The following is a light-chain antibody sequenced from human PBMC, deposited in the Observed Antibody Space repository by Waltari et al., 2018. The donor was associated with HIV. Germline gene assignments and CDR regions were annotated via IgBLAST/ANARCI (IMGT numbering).Light chain of an antibody. Sequence: QSVLTQPPSASGTPGQRVTISCSGGSSNIGTYSGNWYPQVPGTAPKLLIYNNNQWPSGVPGRFSVSKSGTSALRAISGLQSEDEADYYCATWEHRLNGPIFGGGTRLTVL. J-gene: IGLJ2*01. CDR2: NNN. CDR3: ATWEHRLNGPI. CDR1: SSNIGTYS. V-gene: IGLV1-44*01.